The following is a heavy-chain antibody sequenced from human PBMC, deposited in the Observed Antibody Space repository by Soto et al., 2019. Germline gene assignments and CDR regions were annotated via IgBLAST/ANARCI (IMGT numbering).Heavy chain of an antibody. Sequence: QVQLQQWGAGLLKPSETLSLTCAVYGGSFSGYYWTWIRQPPGTGLEWFGEINHSGSTNYNPSLKSRVTISVDTSKNQFSLKLTSVTAADTVVYNCARDKITGLFDYWGQGTLVTVSS. J-gene: IGHJ4*02. D-gene: IGHD2-8*02. CDR1: GGSFSGYY. CDR3: ARDKITGLFDY. CDR2: INHSGST. V-gene: IGHV4-34*01.